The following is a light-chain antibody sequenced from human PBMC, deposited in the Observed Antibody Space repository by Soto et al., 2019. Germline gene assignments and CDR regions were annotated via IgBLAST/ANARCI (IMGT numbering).Light chain of an antibody. Sequence: QSALTQPASVSGSPGQSITISCTGTSSDVGAYNYVSWYQQHPGKAPKLMIYDVSNRPSGVSDRFSGSKSGNTASLTISGLQAEDEADYYCSSYTSTTTPWVFGGGTLLTVL. CDR3: SSYTSTTTPWV. CDR2: DVS. CDR1: SSDVGAYNY. V-gene: IGLV2-14*01. J-gene: IGLJ3*02.